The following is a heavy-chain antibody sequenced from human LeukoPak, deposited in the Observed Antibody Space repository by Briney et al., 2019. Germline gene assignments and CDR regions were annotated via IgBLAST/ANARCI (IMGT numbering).Heavy chain of an antibody. CDR1: GGSISSYY. Sequence: PSETLSLTCTVSGGSISSYYWNWIRQPPGKGLEWIGNNYYSGSTNYNPSLKSRVTISVDTSKNQFSLKLSSVTAADTAVYYCARGADSSGYYSIFYFDYWGQGTLVTVSS. J-gene: IGHJ4*02. V-gene: IGHV4-59*01. CDR2: NYYSGST. D-gene: IGHD3-22*01. CDR3: ARGADSSGYYSIFYFDY.